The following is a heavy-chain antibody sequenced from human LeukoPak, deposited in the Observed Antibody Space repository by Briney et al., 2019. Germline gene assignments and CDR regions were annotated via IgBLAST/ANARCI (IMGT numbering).Heavy chain of an antibody. V-gene: IGHV1-2*02. CDR3: ARAVGRGVVMTYYYYMDV. J-gene: IGHJ6*03. Sequence: ASVKVSCKASGYTFTGYYIHWVRQAPGQGLQWMGWINPISGVTNYAQKFQGRVTMTRDTSISTAYMELSRLRSDDTAVYYCARAVGRGVVMTYYYYMDVWAKGTTVTVSS. CDR1: GYTFTGYY. CDR2: INPISGVT. D-gene: IGHD1-26*01.